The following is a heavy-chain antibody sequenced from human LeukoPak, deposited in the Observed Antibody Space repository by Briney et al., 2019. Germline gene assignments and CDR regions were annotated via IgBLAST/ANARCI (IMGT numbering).Heavy chain of an antibody. Sequence: PSETLSLTXAVYGGSFSGYYWSWIRQPPGKGLEWIGEINHSGSTNYNPSLKSRVTISVDTSKNQFSLKLSSVTAADTAVYYCARGQAYYDFWSGHSSPDYWGQGTLVTVSS. D-gene: IGHD3-3*01. CDR3: ARGQAYYDFWSGHSSPDY. J-gene: IGHJ4*02. CDR1: GGSFSGYY. V-gene: IGHV4-34*01. CDR2: INHSGST.